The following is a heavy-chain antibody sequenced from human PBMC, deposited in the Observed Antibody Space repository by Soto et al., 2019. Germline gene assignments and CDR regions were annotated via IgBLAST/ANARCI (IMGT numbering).Heavy chain of an antibody. CDR2: IYNSEST. D-gene: IGHD3-10*01. Sequence: QVQLQESGPGLVRPSETLSLTCSVSGGSISNYYWSWIRQPPGKGLEWLGYIYNSESTNTNPSLQSRATLSMDTSKNQLSLKLRSVTAADTAVYYCARARITMLRDVIKYNMDAWGQGTTVTVS. CDR3: ARARITMLRDVIKYNMDA. CDR1: GGSISNYY. V-gene: IGHV4-59*01. J-gene: IGHJ6*02.